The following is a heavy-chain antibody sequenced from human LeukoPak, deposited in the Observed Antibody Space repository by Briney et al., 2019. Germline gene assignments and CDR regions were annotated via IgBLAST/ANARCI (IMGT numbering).Heavy chain of an antibody. CDR1: GFTFDDYA. Sequence: PGGSLRLSCAASGFTFDDYAMHWIRQAPGKGLEWVSGISWNSGSIGYADSVKGRFTISRDNAKNSLYLQMNSLRAEDTALYYCAKDSTAYYYGSGSYHAFDYWGQGTLVTVSS. CDR2: ISWNSGSI. D-gene: IGHD3-10*01. V-gene: IGHV3-9*01. CDR3: AKDSTAYYYGSGSYHAFDY. J-gene: IGHJ4*02.